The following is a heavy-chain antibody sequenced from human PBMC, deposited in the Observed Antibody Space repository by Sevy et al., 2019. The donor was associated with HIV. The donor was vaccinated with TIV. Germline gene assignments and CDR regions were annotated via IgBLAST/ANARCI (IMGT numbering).Heavy chain of an antibody. CDR2: ISSSSSTI. D-gene: IGHD6-19*01. V-gene: IGHV3-48*02. Sequence: GGSLRLSCAASGFTFSSYSMNWVRQAPGKGLEWVSYISSSSSTIYYADSVKGRFTISRDNAKNSLYLQMNSLRDEDTAVAYCARDKTVAGTGAFDIWGQGTMVTVSS. CDR3: ARDKTVAGTGAFDI. CDR1: GFTFSSYS. J-gene: IGHJ3*02.